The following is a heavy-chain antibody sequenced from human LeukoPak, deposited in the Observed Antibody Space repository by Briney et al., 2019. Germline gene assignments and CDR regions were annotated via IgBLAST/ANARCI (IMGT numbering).Heavy chain of an antibody. D-gene: IGHD2-15*01. Sequence: KASETLSLTCAVSGASISSSNWWSWVRQPPGKGLEWIGEIYHSGSTNYNPSLKSRVTISVDKSRDQFSLKLGSVTAADTAVYYCARTYCSGGSCYDYWGQGTLVTVSS. J-gene: IGHJ4*02. CDR3: ARTYCSGGSCYDY. V-gene: IGHV4-4*02. CDR2: IYHSGST. CDR1: GASISSSNW.